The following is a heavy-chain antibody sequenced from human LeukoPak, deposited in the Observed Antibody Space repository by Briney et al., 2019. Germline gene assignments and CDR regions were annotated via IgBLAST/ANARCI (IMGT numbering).Heavy chain of an antibody. J-gene: IGHJ5*02. D-gene: IGHD4-17*01. V-gene: IGHV4-59*01. CDR1: GGSISSYY. CDR3: ARGSLLYGDYVSGWFDP. Sequence: SETLSLTCTVSGGSISSYYWSWIRQPPGKGLEWIGYMYYSGSTNYNPSLKSRVTISVDTSKNQFSLKLSSVTAADTAVYYCARGSLLYGDYVSGWFDPWGQGTLVTVSS. CDR2: MYYSGST.